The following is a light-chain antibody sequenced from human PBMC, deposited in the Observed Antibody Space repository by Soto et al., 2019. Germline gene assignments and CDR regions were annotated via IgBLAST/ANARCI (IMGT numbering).Light chain of an antibody. V-gene: IGKV1-9*01. Sequence: DIQLTQSPSFLSASVGDRVTITCRASQGISSYLAWYQQRPGQAPNLLIYAASTLQSGVPSRFSGCGSGTEFTLTISSLQPEDFATYYCQQLNSYPLTFGGGTKVEIK. CDR3: QQLNSYPLT. J-gene: IGKJ4*01. CDR2: AAS. CDR1: QGISSY.